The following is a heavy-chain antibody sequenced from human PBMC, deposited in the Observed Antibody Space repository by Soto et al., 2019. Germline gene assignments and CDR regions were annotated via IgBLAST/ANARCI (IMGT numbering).Heavy chain of an antibody. Sequence: QLQLQESGPGLVKPSETLSLTCTVSGGSIRTSDYYWAWIRQAPGKGLEWLGSLYYTGTTFNNPSRKSRVTISIDTSNNKFSLRLTSVTAADTGVYYCAREDRFDVVGPSGNWGQGALVTVSS. CDR3: AREDRFDVVGPSGN. V-gene: IGHV4-39*02. J-gene: IGHJ1*01. CDR2: LYYTGTT. D-gene: IGHD1-26*01. CDR1: GGSIRTSDYY.